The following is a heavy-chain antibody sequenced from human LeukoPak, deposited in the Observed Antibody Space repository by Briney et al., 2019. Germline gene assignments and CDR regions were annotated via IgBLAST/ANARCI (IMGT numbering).Heavy chain of an antibody. CDR1: GFIFSRHW. D-gene: IGHD6-19*01. Sequence: GGSLRLSCAASGFIFSRHWMHWVRQAPGKGLVWVARIANDGGDPIYADSVRGRFTVSRDNSKNTLYLQMNSLRAEDTAVYYCAKEAGYSSGWYNWFDPWGQGTLVTVSS. CDR2: IANDGGDP. J-gene: IGHJ5*02. V-gene: IGHV3-74*01. CDR3: AKEAGYSSGWYNWFDP.